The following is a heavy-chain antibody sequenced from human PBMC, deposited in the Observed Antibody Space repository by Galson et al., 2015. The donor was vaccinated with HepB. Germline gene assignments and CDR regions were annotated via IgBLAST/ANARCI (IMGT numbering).Heavy chain of an antibody. J-gene: IGHJ2*01. D-gene: IGHD3-10*02. Sequence: SLRLSCAASGFTFSSYGMHWVRQAPGKGLEWVAVIAYDGSNKYYADSVKGRFTISRDNSKNTLYLQMNSLRGEDTAVYYCARGDGMYGGGYFDLWGRGTLVTVSS. CDR3: ARGDGMYGGGYFDL. CDR1: GFTFSSYG. CDR2: IAYDGSNK. V-gene: IGHV3-30*03.